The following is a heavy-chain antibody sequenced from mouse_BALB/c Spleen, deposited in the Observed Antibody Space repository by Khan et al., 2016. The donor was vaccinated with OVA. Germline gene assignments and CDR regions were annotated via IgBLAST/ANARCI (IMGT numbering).Heavy chain of an antibody. J-gene: IGHJ2*01. CDR1: GFTFSSFG. D-gene: IGHD1-1*01. CDR2: ISSDSSTI. Sequence: EVELVESGGGLVQPGGSRKLSYAASGFTFSSFGMHWVRQAPEKGLEWVAYISSDSSTIYYADTVKGRFTISRDNPKNTLFLQMTSLRSDDTAMYYCTRSFYYGYYFDYWGQGTTLTVSS. V-gene: IGHV5-17*02. CDR3: TRSFYYGYYFDY.